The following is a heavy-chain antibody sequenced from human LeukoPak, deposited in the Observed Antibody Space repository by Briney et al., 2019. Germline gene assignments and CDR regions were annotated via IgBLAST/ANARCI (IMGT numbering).Heavy chain of an antibody. J-gene: IGHJ4*02. CDR3: ARPLRYYSSGWYGY. D-gene: IGHD6-19*01. Sequence: SETLSLTCTVSGDSISGSSYYWGGIRQPPGEGLEWSGRIYHNGNIYYNPYLKSRVTISVDTSKNQFSLKLSSVTAADTAVYYCARPLRYYSSGWYGYWGQGTLVTVSS. CDR1: GDSISGSSYY. V-gene: IGHV4-39*07. CDR2: IYHNGNI.